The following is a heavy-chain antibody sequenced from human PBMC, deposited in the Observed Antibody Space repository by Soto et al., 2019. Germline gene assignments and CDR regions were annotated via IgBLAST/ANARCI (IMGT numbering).Heavy chain of an antibody. Sequence: QVQLVESGGGVVQPGRSLRLSCAASGFTFSSYAMHWVRQAPGKGLEWVAVISYDGSNKYYADSVKGRFTISRDNSKNTLYLQMNSQRAEDTAVYYCARDLCSGGSCYANWFDPWGQGTLVTVSS. J-gene: IGHJ5*02. CDR2: ISYDGSNK. V-gene: IGHV3-30-3*01. CDR1: GFTFSSYA. CDR3: ARDLCSGGSCYANWFDP. D-gene: IGHD2-15*01.